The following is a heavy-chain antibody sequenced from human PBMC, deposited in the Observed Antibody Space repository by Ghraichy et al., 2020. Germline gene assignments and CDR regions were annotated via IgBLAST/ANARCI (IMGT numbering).Heavy chain of an antibody. Sequence: GESLNISCAASGFTFSSYWMSWVRQAPGKGLEWVANIKQDGSEKYYVDSVKGRFTISRDNAKNSLYLQMNSLRAEDTAVYYCARDSTTTVVTPYYYGMDVWGQGTTVTVSS. J-gene: IGHJ6*02. CDR1: GFTFSSYW. D-gene: IGHD4-23*01. CDR2: IKQDGSEK. CDR3: ARDSTTTVVTPYYYGMDV. V-gene: IGHV3-7*03.